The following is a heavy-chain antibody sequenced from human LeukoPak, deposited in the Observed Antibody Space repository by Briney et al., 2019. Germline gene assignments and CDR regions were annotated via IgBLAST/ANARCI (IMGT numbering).Heavy chain of an antibody. Sequence: GGSLRLSCVASGFTLSSYAMNWVRPAPGKGLEGVSVISGSADSTYYADSVKGRFTISRDNSKNMVYLQMSSLRADDTAVYYCAKGTIATAVRSWFDPWGQGTLVTVSS. V-gene: IGHV3-23*01. CDR3: AKGTIATAVRSWFDP. CDR2: ISGSADST. D-gene: IGHD6-13*01. CDR1: GFTLSSYA. J-gene: IGHJ5*02.